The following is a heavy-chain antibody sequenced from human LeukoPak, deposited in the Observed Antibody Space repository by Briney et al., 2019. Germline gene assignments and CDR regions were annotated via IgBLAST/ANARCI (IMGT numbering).Heavy chain of an antibody. D-gene: IGHD3-22*01. V-gene: IGHV3-66*01. J-gene: IGHJ4*02. Sequence: PGGSLRLSCAASGFTVSSNYMSWVRQAPGKGLEWVSVIYSGGSTYYADSVKGRFTISRDNSKNTLYLQMNSLRAEDTAVYYCARVVYYDSSGYYPDTFYFDYWGQGTLVTVSS. CDR2: IYSGGST. CDR1: GFTVSSNY. CDR3: ARVVYYDSSGYYPDTFYFDY.